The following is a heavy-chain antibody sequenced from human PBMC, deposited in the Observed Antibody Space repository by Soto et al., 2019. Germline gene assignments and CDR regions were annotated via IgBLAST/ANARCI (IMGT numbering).Heavy chain of an antibody. V-gene: IGHV3-72*01. J-gene: IGHJ4*02. Sequence: EVQLVESGGGLVQPGGSLRLSCAASGFTFSDHYMDWVRQAPGKGLEWVGRTRNKANSCTTEYAASVKGRFTISRDESKISLYLQMNSLKTEDTAVYYCTRADYSSGWYVDYWGQGTLVTVSS. CDR3: TRADYSSGWYVDY. CDR1: GFTFSDHY. CDR2: TRNKANSCTT. D-gene: IGHD6-19*01.